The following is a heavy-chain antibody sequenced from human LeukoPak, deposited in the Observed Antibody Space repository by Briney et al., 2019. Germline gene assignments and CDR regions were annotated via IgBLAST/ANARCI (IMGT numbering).Heavy chain of an antibody. CDR1: GFPFSSYG. CDR2: IPYDGSDK. CDR3: AAMTSVTTGDY. J-gene: IGHJ4*02. V-gene: IGHV3-30*02. Sequence: GGSLRLSCAASGFPFSSYGMHWVRQAPGKGLEWVAFIPYDGSDKFYADSVKGRFTISRDNSKDTLYLQMNSLRAEDTAVYYCAAMTSVTTGDYWGQGTLVTVSS. D-gene: IGHD4-11*01.